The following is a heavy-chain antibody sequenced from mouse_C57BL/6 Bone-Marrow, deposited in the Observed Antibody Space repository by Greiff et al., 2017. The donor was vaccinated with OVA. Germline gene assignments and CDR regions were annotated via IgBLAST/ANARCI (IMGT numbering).Heavy chain of an antibody. J-gene: IGHJ4*01. D-gene: IGHD1-1*01. CDR3: ARKTVVANP. V-gene: IGHV1-42*01. Sequence: VQLKQSGPELVKPGASVKISCKASGYSFTGYYMNWVKQSPEKSLEWIGEINPSTGGTTYNQKFKAKATLTVDKSSSTAYKQLKSLTSEDSAVYYCARKTVVANPWGQGTSVTVSS. CDR1: GYSFTGYY. CDR2: INPSTGGT.